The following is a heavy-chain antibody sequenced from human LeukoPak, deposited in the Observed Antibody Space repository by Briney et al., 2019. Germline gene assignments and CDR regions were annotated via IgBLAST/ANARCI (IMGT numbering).Heavy chain of an antibody. CDR2: IIPIFGIA. CDR1: GYTFSSYD. J-gene: IGHJ5*02. V-gene: IGHV1-69*04. Sequence: SVKVSCKASGYTFSSYDINWVRQAPGQGLEWMGRIIPIFGIANYAQKFQGRVTITADKSTSTAYMELSSLRSEDTAVYYCARDRGGYCSSTSCYYWFDPWGQGTLVTVSS. CDR3: ARDRGGYCSSTSCYYWFDP. D-gene: IGHD2-2*01.